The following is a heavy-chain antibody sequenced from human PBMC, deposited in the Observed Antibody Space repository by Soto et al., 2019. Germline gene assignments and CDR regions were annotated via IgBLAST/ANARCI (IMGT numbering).Heavy chain of an antibody. Sequence: ASVKVSCKVSGYTFTEFSMHWVRQAPGQGPEWMGGFEPEESEIIYAQKFQGRVTMTEDTSTDTAYMELTSLRSGYTAMYYCATAQFDGGGYYSHFQHWGQGTPVTVSS. CDR1: GYTFTEFS. J-gene: IGHJ1*01. CDR3: ATAQFDGGGYYSHFQH. D-gene: IGHD3-22*01. V-gene: IGHV1-24*01. CDR2: FEPEESEI.